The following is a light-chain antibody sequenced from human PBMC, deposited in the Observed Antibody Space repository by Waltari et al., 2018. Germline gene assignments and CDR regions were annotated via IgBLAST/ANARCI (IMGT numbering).Light chain of an antibody. CDR1: SSDVGGYNY. CDR2: GVH. V-gene: IGLV2-11*01. CDR3: CSYAGTYSLV. J-gene: IGLJ2*01. Sequence: QSALTQPRSVSGSPGQSVTISCTGTSSDVGGYNYVSWYQQHPGKAPKLMIYGVHELPSGVPERFSGSKSGNTAALTISGLQADDEADYYCCSYAGTYSLVFGGGTKLTVL.